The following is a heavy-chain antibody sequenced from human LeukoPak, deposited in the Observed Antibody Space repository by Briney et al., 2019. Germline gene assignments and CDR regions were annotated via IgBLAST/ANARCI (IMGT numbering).Heavy chain of an antibody. V-gene: IGHV3-74*01. CDR1: GFTFSLYY. Sequence: GGSLRLSCTDSGFTFSLYYMHWVRQAPGKGLVWVSCIKGDGSETTYADSVKGRFTISRDNAKNTLYLQMNSLRAEDTAVYYCTRDWRYKAFDFWGQGTMATVSS. D-gene: IGHD1-14*01. CDR3: TRDWRYKAFDF. CDR2: IKGDGSET. J-gene: IGHJ3*01.